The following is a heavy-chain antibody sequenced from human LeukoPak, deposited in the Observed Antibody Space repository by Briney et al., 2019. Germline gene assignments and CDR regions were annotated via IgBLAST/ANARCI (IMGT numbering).Heavy chain of an antibody. D-gene: IGHD6-13*01. CDR1: GGSISSSSYY. J-gene: IGHJ5*02. CDR3: ARQQLSSSWYEPNWFDP. V-gene: IGHV4-39*01. Sequence: SETLSLTCTVSGGSISSSSYYWGWIRQPPGKGLEWIGSIYYSGSTYYNPSLKSRVTISVDTSKNQLSLKLSSVTAADTAVYSCARQQLSSSWYEPNWFDPWGQGTLVTVSS. CDR2: IYYSGST.